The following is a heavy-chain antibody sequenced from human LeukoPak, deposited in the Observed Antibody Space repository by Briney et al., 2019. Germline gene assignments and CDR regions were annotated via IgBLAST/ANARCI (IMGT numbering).Heavy chain of an antibody. V-gene: IGHV4-59*12. Sequence: SETLSLTCTVSGGSISSYYWNWIRQPPGKGLEWIGYIYNSGSTNYNPSLKSRVTISVDTSKNQFSLKLSSVTAADTAVYYCARGVDTAMVSSWFDPWGQGTLVTVSS. J-gene: IGHJ5*02. CDR3: ARGVDTAMVSSWFDP. D-gene: IGHD5-18*01. CDR2: IYNSGST. CDR1: GGSISSYY.